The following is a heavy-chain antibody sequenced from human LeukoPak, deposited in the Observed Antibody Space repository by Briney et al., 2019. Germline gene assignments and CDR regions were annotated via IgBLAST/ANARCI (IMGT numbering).Heavy chain of an antibody. Sequence: GRSLRLSCAASGFTFTNVWMSWVRQAPGKGREWVGRIKSKTSGGAIDYGAPVKGRFTISRDDSKDTLYLQMNSLQTEDTAVYYCATVGDSYDRLDYWGQGTLVSVSS. D-gene: IGHD3-22*01. CDR2: IKSKTSGGAI. CDR1: GFTFTNVW. CDR3: ATVGDSYDRLDY. V-gene: IGHV3-15*01. J-gene: IGHJ4*02.